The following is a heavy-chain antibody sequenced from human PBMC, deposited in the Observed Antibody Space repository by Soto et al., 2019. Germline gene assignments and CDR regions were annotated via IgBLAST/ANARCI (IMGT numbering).Heavy chain of an antibody. CDR2: MSGDGGRT. Sequence: GGSLRLSCAASGFTFSSYAMNWVRQAPGKGLEWVSGMSGDGGRTYYADSVKGRFTISRDNFKNTLFLQMNSLRAEDTAVYYCAARFDSGGWYYGAFDIWGQGTIVTVS. V-gene: IGHV3-23*01. J-gene: IGHJ3*02. D-gene: IGHD6-19*01. CDR3: AARFDSGGWYYGAFDI. CDR1: GFTFSSYA.